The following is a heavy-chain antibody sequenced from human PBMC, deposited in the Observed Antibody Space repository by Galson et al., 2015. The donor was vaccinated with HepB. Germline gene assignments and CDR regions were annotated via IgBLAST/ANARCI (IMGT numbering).Heavy chain of an antibody. D-gene: IGHD2-15*01. CDR1: GGTFSSYA. Sequence: SVKVSCKASGGTFSSYAISWVRQAPGQGLEWMGGIIPIFGTANYAQKFQGRVTITADESTSTAYMELSSLRSEDTAVYYGARGGFIVVVVAATNLEAFDIWGQGTMVTVSS. CDR3: ARGGFIVVVVAATNLEAFDI. V-gene: IGHV1-69*13. J-gene: IGHJ3*02. CDR2: IIPIFGTA.